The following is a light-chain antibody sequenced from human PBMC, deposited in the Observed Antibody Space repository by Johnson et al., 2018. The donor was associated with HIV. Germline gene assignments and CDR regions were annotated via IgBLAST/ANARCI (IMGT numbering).Light chain of an antibody. CDR1: SSNIGSNY. CDR3: GTWDSSLSGGV. V-gene: IGLV1-51*01. CDR2: DNY. Sequence: SVLTQSPSVSAAPGQKVTISCSGSSSNIGSNYVSWYQQLPGTAPKLLIYDNYKRPSGIPDRFSGSKSGTSATLGITGLQTGDEADYYCGTWDSSLSGGVFGTGTKGTGL. J-gene: IGLJ1*01.